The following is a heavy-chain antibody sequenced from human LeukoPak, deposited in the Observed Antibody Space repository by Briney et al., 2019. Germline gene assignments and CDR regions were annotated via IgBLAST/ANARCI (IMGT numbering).Heavy chain of an antibody. CDR1: GYTFTGYY. V-gene: IGHV1-2*02. CDR3: ARLYSGSYYGPCDY. D-gene: IGHD1-26*01. J-gene: IGHJ4*02. CDR2: INPNSGGT. Sequence: ASVKVSCEASGYTFTGYYMHWVRQAPGQGLEWMGWINPNSGGTNYAQKFQGRVTMTRDTSISTAYMELSRLRSDDTAVYYCARLYSGSYYGPCDYWGQGTLVTVSS.